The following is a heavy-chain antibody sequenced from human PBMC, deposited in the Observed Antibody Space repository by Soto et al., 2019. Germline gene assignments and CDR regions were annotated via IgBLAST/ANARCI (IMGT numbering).Heavy chain of an antibody. V-gene: IGHV1-69*13. Sequence: SVNVSCKASGGTFSNSCISWVRQAPGQCLELMGGIIPIFDTTKYAQKLQGRITIIADESTNTVYMELSNLRSADTGVYYCASSNILVSVTLHEICFDPWGHCTLDTVSS. J-gene: IGHJ5*02. D-gene: IGHD2-15*01. CDR2: IIPIFDTT. CDR3: ASSNILVSVTLHEICFDP. CDR1: GGTFSNSC.